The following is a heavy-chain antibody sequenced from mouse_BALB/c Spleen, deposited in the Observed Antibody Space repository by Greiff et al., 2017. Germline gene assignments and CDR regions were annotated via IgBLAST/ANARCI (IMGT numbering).Heavy chain of an antibody. CDR2: IWSGGST. CDR3: ARNRDYGSSPWFAY. J-gene: IGHJ3*01. V-gene: IGHV2-2*02. Sequence: VQVVESGPGLVQPSQSLSITCTVSGFSLTSYGVHWVRQSPGKGLEWLGVIWSGGSTDYNAAFISRLSISKDNSKSQVFFKMNSLQANDTAIYYCARNRDYGSSPWFAYWGQGTLVTVSA. D-gene: IGHD1-1*01. CDR1: GFSLTSYG.